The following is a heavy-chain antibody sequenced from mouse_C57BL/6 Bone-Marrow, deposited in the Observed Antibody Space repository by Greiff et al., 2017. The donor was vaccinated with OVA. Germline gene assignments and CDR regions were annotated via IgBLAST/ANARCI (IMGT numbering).Heavy chain of an antibody. D-gene: IGHD1-1*01. J-gene: IGHJ2*01. CDR2: IDPSDSYT. CDR1: GYTFTSYW. Sequence: QVQLQQPGAELVKPGASVKLSCKASGYTFTSYWMQWVKQRPGQGLEWIGEIDPSDSYTNYNQKFKGKATLTVDTASSTAYMQLSSLTSEDSAVYYCARGGLFLYYFDYWGQGTTLTVSS. CDR3: ARGGLFLYYFDY. V-gene: IGHV1-50*01.